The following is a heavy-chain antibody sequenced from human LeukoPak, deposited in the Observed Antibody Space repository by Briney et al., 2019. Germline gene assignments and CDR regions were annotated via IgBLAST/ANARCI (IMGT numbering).Heavy chain of an antibody. CDR1: GGSFSGYY. Sequence: SETLSLTCAVYGGSFSGYYWSWIRQPPGKGLEWIGEINHSGSTNYNPSLKSRVTISVDTSKNQFSLKLSSVTAADTAVYYCARGSLYSSGWLFFDYWGQGTQVTVSS. CDR3: ARGSLYSSGWLFFDY. V-gene: IGHV4-34*01. J-gene: IGHJ4*02. D-gene: IGHD6-19*01. CDR2: INHSGST.